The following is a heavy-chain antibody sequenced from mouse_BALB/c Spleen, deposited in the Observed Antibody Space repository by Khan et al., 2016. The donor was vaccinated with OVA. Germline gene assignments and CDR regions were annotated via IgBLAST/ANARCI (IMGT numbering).Heavy chain of an antibody. CDR3: ARVYGGDFDY. V-gene: IGHV3-2*02. CDR1: GYSITSDYA. CDR2: ISYSGNT. Sequence: EVKLMESGPGLVKPSQSLSLTCTVTGYSITSDYAWNWIRQFPGNKLEWMGYISYSGNTNYNPSLKSRISITRDTSKNPFFLPLNSVNPEDTATYYGARVYGGDFDYWGQGTTLTVSS. D-gene: IGHD2-10*02. J-gene: IGHJ2*01.